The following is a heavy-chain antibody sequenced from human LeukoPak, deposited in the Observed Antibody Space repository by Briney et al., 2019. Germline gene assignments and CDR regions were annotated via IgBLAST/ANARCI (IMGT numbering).Heavy chain of an antibody. V-gene: IGHV1-69*04. CDR3: ARWHIVVVPAAQAYYYGMDV. Sequence: SVKVSCKASGGTFSSYAISWVRQAPGQGLEWMGRIIPILGIANYAQKFQGRVTITADKSTSTAYMELSSLRSEDTAVYYCARWHIVVVPAAQAYYYGMDVWGQGTTVTVSS. CDR1: GGTFSSYA. J-gene: IGHJ6*02. D-gene: IGHD2-2*01. CDR2: IIPILGIA.